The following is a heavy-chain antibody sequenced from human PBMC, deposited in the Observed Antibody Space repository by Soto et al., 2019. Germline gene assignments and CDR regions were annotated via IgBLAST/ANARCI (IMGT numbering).Heavy chain of an antibody. V-gene: IGHV3-53*05. CDR3: AREGFYSSSYLDY. CDR2: IYSGGTT. Sequence: PGGSLRLSCAASGFSVSSSHMIWVRPAPGKGLEWVSVIYSGGTTYYAVSVKGRFTISRDNSKNTLYLQMNSLRAEDTAVYYCAREGFYSSSYLDYWGQGTLVTVSS. D-gene: IGHD6-6*01. J-gene: IGHJ4*02. CDR1: GFSVSSSH.